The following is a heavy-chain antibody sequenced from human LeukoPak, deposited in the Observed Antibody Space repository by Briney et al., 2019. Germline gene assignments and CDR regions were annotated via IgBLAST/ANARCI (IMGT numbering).Heavy chain of an antibody. D-gene: IGHD2-2*01. Sequence: ASVKVSCKASGGTFSSYAISWVRQAPGQGLEWVGRIIPILGIANYAQKFQGRVTITADKSTSTAYMELSSLRSEDTAVYYCARTPGFRSTSFFDYWGQGTLVAVSS. J-gene: IGHJ4*02. CDR2: IIPILGIA. CDR1: GGTFSSYA. CDR3: ARTPGFRSTSFFDY. V-gene: IGHV1-69*04.